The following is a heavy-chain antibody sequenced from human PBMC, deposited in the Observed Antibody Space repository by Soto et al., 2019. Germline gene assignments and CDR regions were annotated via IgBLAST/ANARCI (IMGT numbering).Heavy chain of an antibody. Sequence: EVQLLESGGGLVQPGGSLRLSCAASGFTFSSYAMSWVRQAPGKGRGWGSAISGRGGSTYYADSGKGRFTISRDNSKNTLYLQMNSLRAEDTAVYYCAKVNSSGWYFDAFDIWGQGTMVTVSS. CDR3: AKVNSSGWYFDAFDI. V-gene: IGHV3-23*01. CDR1: GFTFSSYA. J-gene: IGHJ3*02. CDR2: ISGRGGST. D-gene: IGHD6-19*01.